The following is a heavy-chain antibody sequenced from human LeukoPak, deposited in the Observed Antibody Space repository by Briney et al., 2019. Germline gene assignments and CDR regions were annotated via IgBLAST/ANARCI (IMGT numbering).Heavy chain of an antibody. D-gene: IGHD2-15*01. Sequence: SVKVSCKASGGTFSSYAISWVRQAPGQGLEWMGGIIPIFGTANYAQKFQGRVTITTDESTSTAYMELSSLRSEDTAVYYCARDYCSGGSCYPHRNYYFDYWGQGTLVTVSS. CDR3: ARDYCSGGSCYPHRNYYFDY. CDR2: IIPIFGTA. CDR1: GGTFSSYA. V-gene: IGHV1-69*05. J-gene: IGHJ4*02.